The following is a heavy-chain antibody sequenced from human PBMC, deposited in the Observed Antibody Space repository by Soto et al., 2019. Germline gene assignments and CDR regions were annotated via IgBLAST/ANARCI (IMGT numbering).Heavy chain of an antibody. V-gene: IGHV3-23*01. CDR2: ISGSGGST. CDR1: GFTFSSYA. D-gene: IGHD2-15*01. J-gene: IGHJ4*02. Sequence: GGSLRLSCAASGFTFSSYAMSWVRQAPGKGLEWVSAISGSGGSTYYADSVKGRFTISRDNSKNTLYLQMNSLRAEDTAVYYCAKDSLGYCSGGSCLEVAFDYWGQGTLVTVSS. CDR3: AKDSLGYCSGGSCLEVAFDY.